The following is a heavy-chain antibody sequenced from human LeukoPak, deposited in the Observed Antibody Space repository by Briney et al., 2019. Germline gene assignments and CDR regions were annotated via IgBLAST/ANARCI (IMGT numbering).Heavy chain of an antibody. V-gene: IGHV7-4-1*02. CDR3: ARSSWIQQSSDF. J-gene: IGHJ4*02. CDR1: GYTFTSSA. D-gene: IGHD5-18*01. Sequence: ASVKVSCKASGYTFTSSAMNWVRQAPGQGLEWMGWINTDTGNPTYAQGFTGRFVFSLDTSVTTTFLEISSLKAEDTAIYYCARSSWIQQSSDFWGQGTWSPSPQ. CDR2: INTDTGNP.